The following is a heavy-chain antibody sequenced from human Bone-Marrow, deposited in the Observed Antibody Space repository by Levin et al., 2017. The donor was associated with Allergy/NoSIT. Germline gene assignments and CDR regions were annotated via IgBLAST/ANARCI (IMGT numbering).Heavy chain of an antibody. CDR2: ITALYGTA. Sequence: AASVKVSCKASGGTFSNYVISWVRQAPGQGLEWMGGITALYGTANYAQKFQGRLTITADESTSTAYMELSNLTSEDTAVYYCAREIDSSWGRPGWFDPWGQGTLVSVSS. CDR1: GGTFSNYV. D-gene: IGHD6-13*01. J-gene: IGHJ5*02. CDR3: AREIDSSWGRPGWFDP. V-gene: IGHV1-69*13.